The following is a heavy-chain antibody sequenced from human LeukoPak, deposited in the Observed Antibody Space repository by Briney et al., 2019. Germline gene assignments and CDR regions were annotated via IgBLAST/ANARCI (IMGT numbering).Heavy chain of an antibody. CDR1: GYSFSSYW. D-gene: IGHD4-17*01. J-gene: IGHJ4*02. CDR2: IYPRDSRT. V-gene: IGHV5-51*01. CDR3: ARHHDYGDYGCFDY. Sequence: GESLKISCKGYGYSFSSYWIAWVRQAPGKGLEWMGVIYPRDSRTTYSPSFQGQVTISADKSIRTAYLQWSSLKASDTAIYYCARHHDYGDYGCFDYWGQGTLVTVSS.